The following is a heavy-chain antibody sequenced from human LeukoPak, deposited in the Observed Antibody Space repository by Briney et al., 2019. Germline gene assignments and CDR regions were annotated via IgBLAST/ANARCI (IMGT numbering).Heavy chain of an antibody. V-gene: IGHV4-38-2*02. CDR3: ERERSSSSDY. CDR2: IYHSGST. CDR1: GSSISSGYY. Sequence: SETLSLTCAVSGSSISSGYYWGWIRQPPGKGLEWIGSIYHSGSTYYNPSLKSRVTISVDTSKNQFSLKLSSVTATDAAIYYCERERSSSSDYWGQGTLATVSS. J-gene: IGHJ4*02. D-gene: IGHD6-6*01.